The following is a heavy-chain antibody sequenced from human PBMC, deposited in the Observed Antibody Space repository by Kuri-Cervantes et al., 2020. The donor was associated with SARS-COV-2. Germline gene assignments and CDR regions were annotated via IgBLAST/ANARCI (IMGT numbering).Heavy chain of an antibody. CDR2: VKQDGSET. CDR3: VRLGAAYVDTLVAMRAVHYFDS. D-gene: IGHD5-18*01. Sequence: GESLKISCAASGFTVNYYWMTWVRQAPGGGLEWVANVKQDGSETYYVESVKGRFTISRDNAKNSLCLQMNSLRADDTAVYYCVRLGAAYVDTLVAMRAVHYFDSWGQGTLVTVSS. V-gene: IGHV3-7*03. J-gene: IGHJ4*02. CDR1: GFTVNYYW.